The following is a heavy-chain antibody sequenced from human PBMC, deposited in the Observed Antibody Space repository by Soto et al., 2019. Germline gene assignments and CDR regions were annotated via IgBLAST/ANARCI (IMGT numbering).Heavy chain of an antibody. V-gene: IGHV3-74*01. D-gene: IGHD3-10*01. CDR1: RFPFSNFW. J-gene: IGHJ4*02. CDR2: INSAGGTT. Sequence: VGSLRLSCAASRFPFSNFWMHWVRQAPGKGLVWVSRINSAGGTTTYADSVKGRFTISRDNAKSTLYLQMNSLTAEDTAVYYCARGWGDSYYYLDYWGQGILVTVSS. CDR3: ARGWGDSYYYLDY.